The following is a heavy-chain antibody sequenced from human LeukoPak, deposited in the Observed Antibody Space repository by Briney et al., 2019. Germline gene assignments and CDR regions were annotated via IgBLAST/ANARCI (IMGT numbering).Heavy chain of an antibody. J-gene: IGHJ5*02. D-gene: IGHD6-13*01. CDR3: ARDGTDSSSWANWFDP. CDR2: IYYSGST. Sequence: SETLSLTCTVSGGSINSGGYYWSWIRQPPGKGLEWIGYIYYSGSTSYNPSLKSRVTISVDTSKNQFSLKLSSVTAADTAVYYCARDGTDSSSWANWFDPWGQGTLVTVSS. V-gene: IGHV4-61*08. CDR1: GGSINSGGYY.